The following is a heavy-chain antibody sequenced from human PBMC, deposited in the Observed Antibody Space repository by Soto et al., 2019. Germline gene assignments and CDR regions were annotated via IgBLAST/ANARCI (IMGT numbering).Heavy chain of an antibody. V-gene: IGHV3-7*01. CDR2: INHAGNVK. CDR3: ATANTPYAFDL. Sequence: VQLVESGGALVQPGEPLRLSCTASGLTFSISWMTGVRQAPGEGLEWVSNINHAGNVKQYAVSVKERFTNSRDNAKNSLFLKMGGLSGADTALYFGATANTPYAFDLWGQGQMVTVS. CDR1: GLTFSISW. J-gene: IGHJ3*01.